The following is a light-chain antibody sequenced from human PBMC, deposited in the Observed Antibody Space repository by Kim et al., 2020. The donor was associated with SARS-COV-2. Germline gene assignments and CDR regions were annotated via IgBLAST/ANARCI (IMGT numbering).Light chain of an antibody. CDR3: NSRDSSGNHWV. V-gene: IGLV3-19*01. J-gene: IGLJ3*02. Sequence: SSELTQDPAVSVALGQTVRITCQGDSLRSYYASWYQQKPGQAPVLVIYGKNNRPSGIPDRFSGSSSGNTASLTITGAQAEDDADYYCNSRDSSGNHWVFGGGTQVTVL. CDR1: SLRSYY. CDR2: GKN.